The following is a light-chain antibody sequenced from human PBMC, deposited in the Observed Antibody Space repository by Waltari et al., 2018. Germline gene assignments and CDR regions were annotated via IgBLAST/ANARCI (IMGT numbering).Light chain of an antibody. V-gene: IGKV1-5*03. CDR3: QQYKSYSQT. CDR1: QSISTS. J-gene: IGKJ1*01. Sequence: DIQMTQSPSTLAASVGDRVTITCRASQSISTSLAWYQQKPGKAPKILIYKASTLYSGVPSRFSGSGSGTEFTLTISSLQPDDFATYHCQQYKSYSQTFGQGTKVEIK. CDR2: KAS.